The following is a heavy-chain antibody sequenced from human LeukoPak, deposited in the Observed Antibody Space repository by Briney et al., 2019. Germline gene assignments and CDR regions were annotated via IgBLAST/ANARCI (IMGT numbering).Heavy chain of an antibody. V-gene: IGHV3-23*01. Sequence: PGGSLRLFCAASGLTVSSNYMSWVRQAPGKGLEWVSAISGSGGSTYYADSVKGRFTISRDNSKDTLYLQMNSLRAEDTAVYYCAKDHRSGSYHYWGQGTLVTVSS. D-gene: IGHD1-26*01. J-gene: IGHJ4*02. CDR3: AKDHRSGSYHY. CDR2: ISGSGGST. CDR1: GLTVSSNY.